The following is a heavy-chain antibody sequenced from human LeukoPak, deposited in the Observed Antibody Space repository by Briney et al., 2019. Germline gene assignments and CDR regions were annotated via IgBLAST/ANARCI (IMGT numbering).Heavy chain of an antibody. CDR1: GFTFSNYG. J-gene: IGHJ4*02. CDR3: AKDLVRAAAGTVSTFDY. V-gene: IGHV3-30*02. Sequence: GGSLRLSCAASGFTFSNYGMHWVRQAPGKGLEWVAFIRYDGSNKYYADSVKGRFTISRDNSKNTLYLQMNSLRAEDTAVYYCAKDLVRAAAGTVSTFDYWGQGTLVTVSS. D-gene: IGHD6-13*01. CDR2: IRYDGSNK.